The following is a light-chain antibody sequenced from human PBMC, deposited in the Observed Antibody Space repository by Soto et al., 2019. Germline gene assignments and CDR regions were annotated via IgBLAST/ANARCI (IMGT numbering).Light chain of an antibody. CDR3: QQYNSYSSWT. V-gene: IGKV1-5*03. CDR2: KAS. J-gene: IGKJ1*01. Sequence: DIQMTQSPSTLSASVGDRVTITCRASQSISSWLAWYQQKPGKAPKLLIYKASSLEGGVPSRFSGSGSGTEFTLTISSLHPDDFATYYCQQYNSYSSWTFGQGTKVVIK. CDR1: QSISSW.